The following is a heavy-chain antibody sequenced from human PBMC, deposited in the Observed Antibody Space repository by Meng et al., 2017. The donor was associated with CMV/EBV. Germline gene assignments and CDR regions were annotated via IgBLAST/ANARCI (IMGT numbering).Heavy chain of an antibody. Sequence: SVKVSCKASGDTFSSYAISWVRQAPGQGLEWMGGIIPIFGTANYAQKFQGRVTITTDESTSTAYMELSSLRSEDTAVYYCARATVTSFYYYYYGMDVWGQGTTVTVSS. D-gene: IGHD4-17*01. V-gene: IGHV1-69*05. J-gene: IGHJ6*02. CDR3: ARATVTSFYYYYYGMDV. CDR2: IIPIFGTA. CDR1: GDTFSSYA.